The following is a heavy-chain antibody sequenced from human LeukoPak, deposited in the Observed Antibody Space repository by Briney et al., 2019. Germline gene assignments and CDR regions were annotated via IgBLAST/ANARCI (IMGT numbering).Heavy chain of an antibody. CDR1: GGSLSSSSYF. CDR3: ARFNYYGSGSYYRFDY. V-gene: IGHV4-39*01. Sequence: KPSETLSLTCSVSGGSLSSSSYFWAWIRQPPGKGLEWTGSINYSGKTYYNSSLKSRATISVDTSKNQFSLKLSSVTAADTAVYYCARFNYYGSGSYYRFDYWGQGTLVTVSS. D-gene: IGHD3-10*01. J-gene: IGHJ4*02. CDR2: INYSGKT.